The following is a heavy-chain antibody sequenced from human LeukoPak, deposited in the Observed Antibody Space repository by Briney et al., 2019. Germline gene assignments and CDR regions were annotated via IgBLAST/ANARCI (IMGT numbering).Heavy chain of an antibody. D-gene: IGHD4-11*01. CDR1: GFTFSSYA. CDR3: AREFTPTVTRYYYYYYMDV. Sequence: GGSLRLSCAPSGFTFSSYAMHWVRQAPGKGLEWVAVISYDGSNKYHADCVKGRFTISRDNSKNTLYLQMNSLRAEDTAVYYCAREFTPTVTRYYYYYYMDVWGKGTTVTLSS. V-gene: IGHV3-30*04. J-gene: IGHJ6*03. CDR2: ISYDGSNK.